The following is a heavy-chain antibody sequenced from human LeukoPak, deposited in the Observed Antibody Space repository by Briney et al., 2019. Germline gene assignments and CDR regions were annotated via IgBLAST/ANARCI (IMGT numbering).Heavy chain of an antibody. J-gene: IGHJ5*02. Sequence: SETLSLTCAVYGGSFSGYYWSWIRQPPGKGLEWIGEINHSGSTNYNPSLKSRVTISVDTSKNQFSLKVSSVTAADTAVYYCARHIVVVPETWFDPWGQGTLVIVSS. CDR1: GGSFSGYY. V-gene: IGHV4-34*01. CDR3: ARHIVVVPETWFDP. D-gene: IGHD2-2*01. CDR2: INHSGST.